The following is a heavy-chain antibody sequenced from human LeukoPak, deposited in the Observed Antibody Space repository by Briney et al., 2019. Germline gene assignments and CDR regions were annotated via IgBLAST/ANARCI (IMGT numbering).Heavy chain of an antibody. V-gene: IGHV3-33*01. J-gene: IGHJ1*01. D-gene: IGHD6-13*01. Sequence: GGSLRLSCAASGFTFSNYGMHWVRQAPGKGLEWVSVIWYDESNKYYAHSVKGRFTIPRDNSKNTLYLQMNSLRAEDTAVYYSAIHSSSWYFQHWGPGTLVTVSS. CDR3: AIHSSSWYFQH. CDR1: GFTFSNYG. CDR2: IWYDESNK.